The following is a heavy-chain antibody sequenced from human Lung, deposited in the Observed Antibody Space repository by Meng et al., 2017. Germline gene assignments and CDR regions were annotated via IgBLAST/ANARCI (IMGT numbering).Heavy chain of an antibody. CDR1: GGSIRSSNVY. J-gene: IGHJ2*01. Sequence: VPLQRPGPGLGNPSQPLTPTGTVSGGSIRSSNVYGSWIRQPPGKGLEWSGHIYISGRTYYNPSLKSRITISVDTSKNQFSLKLSSVTAADTAVYYCARGQKGYFDLWGRGTLVTVSS. CDR3: ARGQKGYFDL. CDR2: IYISGRT. V-gene: IGHV4-30-4*01.